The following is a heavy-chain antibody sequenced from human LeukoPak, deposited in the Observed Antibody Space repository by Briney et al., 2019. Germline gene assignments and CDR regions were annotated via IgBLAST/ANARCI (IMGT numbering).Heavy chain of an antibody. CDR3: ARSAGSGWYSDY. CDR1: GFTFSSYG. J-gene: IGHJ4*02. D-gene: IGHD6-19*01. CDR2: IWYDGSNK. V-gene: IGHV3-33*01. Sequence: GGSLRLSCAASGFTFSSYGTHWVRQAPGKGLEWVAVIWYDGSNKYYADSVKGRFTISRDNSKNTLYLQMNSLRAEDTAVYYCARSAGSGWYSDYWGQGTLVTVSS.